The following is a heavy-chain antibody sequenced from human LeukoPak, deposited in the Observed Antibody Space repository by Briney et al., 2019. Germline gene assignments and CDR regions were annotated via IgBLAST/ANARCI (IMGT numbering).Heavy chain of an antibody. J-gene: IGHJ4*02. V-gene: IGHV3-7*04. Sequence: PGGSQRLSCAASGFTFSSYWMSWVRQAPGKGLEWVANIKQDGSEKYYVDSVKGRFTISRDNAKNSLYLQMNSLRAEDTAVYYCARATYYSDSSGYYDLTYYFDYWGQGTLVTVSS. D-gene: IGHD3-22*01. CDR1: GFTFSSYW. CDR2: IKQDGSEK. CDR3: ARATYYSDSSGYYDLTYYFDY.